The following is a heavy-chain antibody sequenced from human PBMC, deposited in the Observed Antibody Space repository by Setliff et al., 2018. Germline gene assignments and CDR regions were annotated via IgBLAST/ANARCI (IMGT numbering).Heavy chain of an antibody. V-gene: IGHV1-69*05. CDR1: GGTFSGYG. CDR3: ARDEIRRITPDY. J-gene: IGHJ4*02. CDR2: TIPIFGTA. Sequence: ASVKVSCKASGGTFSGYGISWVRQAPGQGLEWMGGTIPIFGTANYAHKFQGRVTIITDESTSTAYMELSSLRSEDTAVYSCARDEIRRITPDYWGQGTLVTVSS. D-gene: IGHD1-20*01.